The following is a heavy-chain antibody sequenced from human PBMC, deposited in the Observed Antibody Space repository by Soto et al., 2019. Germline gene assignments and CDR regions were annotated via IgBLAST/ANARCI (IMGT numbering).Heavy chain of an antibody. CDR1: GFTFSDYA. J-gene: IGHJ4*02. Sequence: EVQLLESGGVLVQPGGSLRLSCSASGFTFSDYAMSWVRQAPGKGLDWVSAISSSADHTFYADYVKGRFNISRDNSKNTLYLQVNSLRAEDTAVYYCAKLLRPGLQFFDFWGQGTLVTVSS. D-gene: IGHD4-4*01. CDR2: ISSSADHT. V-gene: IGHV3-23*01. CDR3: AKLLRPGLQFFDF.